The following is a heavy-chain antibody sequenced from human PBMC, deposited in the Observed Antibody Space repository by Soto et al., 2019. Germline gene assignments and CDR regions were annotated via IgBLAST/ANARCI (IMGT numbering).Heavy chain of an antibody. J-gene: IGHJ6*03. Sequence: ASVKVSCKASGYTFTIYDSNWVRQATGQGLEWMGWMNPNSGNTGYAQRFQGRVTMARNTSISTAYMELSSLRSEDTAVYYCARGGSLPYYYYYYMDVWGKGTTVTVSS. V-gene: IGHV1-8*01. CDR2: MNPNSGNT. CDR3: ARGGSLPYYYYYYMDV. CDR1: GYTFTIYD.